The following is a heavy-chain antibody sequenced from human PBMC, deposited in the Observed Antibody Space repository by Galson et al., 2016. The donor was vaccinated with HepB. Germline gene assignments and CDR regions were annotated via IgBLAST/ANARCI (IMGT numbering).Heavy chain of an antibody. J-gene: IGHJ4*02. D-gene: IGHD1-7*01. CDR1: GFSFSTYG. CDR2: IRKDGDVR. Sequence: SLRLSCAASGFSFSTYGMSWVRQAPGKGLEWVANIRKDGDVRDYGASVRGRFTIFRDNAMNSLYLQMDDLRPEDTAVYYCVRDSSWNYNYWGQGALVTVSS. V-gene: IGHV3-7*01. CDR3: VRDSSWNYNY.